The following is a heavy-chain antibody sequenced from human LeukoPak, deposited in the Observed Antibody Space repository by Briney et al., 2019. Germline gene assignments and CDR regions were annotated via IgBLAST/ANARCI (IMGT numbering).Heavy chain of an antibody. CDR2: IYYSGST. J-gene: IGHJ4*02. Sequence: SQTLSLTCTVSGGFISRGDHYWRWIRQPPGKGLEWIGYIYYSGSTYYNPSLKSRVTISVDTSKNQFSLKLSSVTAADTAVYYCARERGSSGYFGLCEYWGQGILVTVSS. CDR1: GGFISRGDHY. CDR3: ARERGSSGYFGLCEY. V-gene: IGHV4-30-4*01. D-gene: IGHD3-22*01.